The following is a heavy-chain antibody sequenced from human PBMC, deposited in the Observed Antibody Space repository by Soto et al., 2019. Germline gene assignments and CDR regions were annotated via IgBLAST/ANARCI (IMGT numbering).Heavy chain of an antibody. CDR2: ISGSGDST. D-gene: IGHD1-26*01. V-gene: IGHV3-23*01. J-gene: IGHJ6*02. CDR1: GFTFSSYV. CDR3: ANRPSGYHYGMDV. Sequence: GGSLRLSCAASGFTFSSYVMSWVRQAPGKGLEWVSAISGSGDSTYYADSVKGRFTISRDNSKNTLYLQMNSLRPEDTAVYYCANRPSGYHYGMDVWGQGTTVTVSS.